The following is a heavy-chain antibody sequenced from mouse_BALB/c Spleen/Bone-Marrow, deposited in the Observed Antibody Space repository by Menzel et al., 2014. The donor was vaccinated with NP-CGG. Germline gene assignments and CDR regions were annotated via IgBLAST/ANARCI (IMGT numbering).Heavy chain of an antibody. Sequence: VQLQQSGAELAKPGASVKMSCKASGYTFTSYWMHWVKQRPGQGLEWIGYINPSTGYTEYNQKFKDKATLTADKSSSTAYMQLSSLTSEDSAVYYCARSGGGYDGFAYWGQGTTLTVSS. D-gene: IGHD2-2*01. J-gene: IGHJ2*01. CDR3: ARSGGGYDGFAY. CDR2: INPSTGYT. CDR1: GYTFTSYW. V-gene: IGHV1-7*01.